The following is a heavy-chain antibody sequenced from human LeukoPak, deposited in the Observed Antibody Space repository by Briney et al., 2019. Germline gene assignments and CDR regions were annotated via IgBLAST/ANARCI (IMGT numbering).Heavy chain of an antibody. D-gene: IGHD6-19*01. J-gene: IGHJ4*02. Sequence: SVKVSCKTSGITFSSYAMSCVRQAPGQGLEWMGRIIPMLGLTDYAQKFQGRVTITADTSTRTVYMELTSLTPEDTAVYYCAKDGDSSSGHCDYWGQGTLVTVSS. CDR2: IIPMLGLT. CDR1: GITFSSYA. CDR3: AKDGDSSSGHCDY. V-gene: IGHV1-69*04.